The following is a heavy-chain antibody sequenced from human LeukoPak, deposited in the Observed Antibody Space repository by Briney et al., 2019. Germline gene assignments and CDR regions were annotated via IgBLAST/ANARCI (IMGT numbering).Heavy chain of an antibody. D-gene: IGHD3-22*01. J-gene: IGHJ4*02. CDR2: NSRSGEIK. Sequence: PGGSLRLSCAASGFTFSGYAMSWGRQAAGKGLEGDSSNSRSGEIKFYADSVKGRFTISRDNSNSTLYLQMHTLRAEDTAVYYCAKDRPNYYGSDGLYYRRSCDYWGQGTLVTVSS. CDR1: GFTFSGYA. V-gene: IGHV3-23*01. CDR3: AKDRPNYYGSDGLYYRRSCDY.